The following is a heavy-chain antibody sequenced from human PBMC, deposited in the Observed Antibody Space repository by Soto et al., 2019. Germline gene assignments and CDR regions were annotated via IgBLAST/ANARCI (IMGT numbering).Heavy chain of an antibody. D-gene: IGHD6-13*01. V-gene: IGHV4-59*01. CDR2: IYYSGST. Sequence: SETLSLTCTVSGGSISSYYWSWIRQPPGKGLEWIGYIYYSGSTNYNPSLKSRVTISVDKSRNQFSLRLTSVTAADTAVYFCARGSPPSKYGLDVWGQGTTVTVSS. CDR3: ARGSPPSKYGLDV. J-gene: IGHJ6*02. CDR1: GGSISSYY.